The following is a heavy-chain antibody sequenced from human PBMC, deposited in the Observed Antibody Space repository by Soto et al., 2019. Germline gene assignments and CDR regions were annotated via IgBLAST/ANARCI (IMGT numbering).Heavy chain of an antibody. CDR2: INTGNVNT. J-gene: IGHJ5*02. CDR1: GITYTTYA. D-gene: IGHD5-12*01. V-gene: IGHV1-3*04. Sequence: QVQLVQSGAEVKKPGASVKVACKASGITYTTYAIHWVRQAPGQGLEWMGWINTGNVNTRYSQRFQGRVTLTTDTSASTAYMDVSSLTSEDTAVYYCARAISGYVSWGQGTLITVSS. CDR3: ARAISGYVS.